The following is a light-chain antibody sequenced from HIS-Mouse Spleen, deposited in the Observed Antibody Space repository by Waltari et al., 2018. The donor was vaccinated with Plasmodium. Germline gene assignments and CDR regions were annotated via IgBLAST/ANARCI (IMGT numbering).Light chain of an antibody. CDR3: QSYDSSLSGYV. J-gene: IGLJ1*01. Sequence: QSVLTQPPSVSGAPGQRVTISCTGSSSNIGAGYDVHWYQQLPGTAPNLLIYGNSKRPSWVPDRFSGSKSGTSASLAITGLQAEDEADYYCQSYDSSLSGYVFGTGTKVTVL. CDR1: SSNIGAGYD. CDR2: GNS. V-gene: IGLV1-40*01.